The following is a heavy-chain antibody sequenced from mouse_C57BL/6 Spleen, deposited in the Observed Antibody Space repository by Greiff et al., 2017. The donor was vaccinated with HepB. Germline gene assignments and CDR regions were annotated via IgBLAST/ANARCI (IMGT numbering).Heavy chain of an antibody. V-gene: IGHV14-4*01. CDR3: TTLYYYGSSYCFAY. CDR2: IDPENGDT. D-gene: IGHD1-1*01. J-gene: IGHJ3*01. Sequence: EVKLEESGAELVRPGASVKLSCTASGFNIKDDYMHWVKQRPEQGLEWIGWIDPENGDTEYASKFQGKATITADTSSNTAYLQLSSLTSEDTAVYYCTTLYYYGSSYCFAYWGQGTLVTVSA. CDR1: GFNIKDDY.